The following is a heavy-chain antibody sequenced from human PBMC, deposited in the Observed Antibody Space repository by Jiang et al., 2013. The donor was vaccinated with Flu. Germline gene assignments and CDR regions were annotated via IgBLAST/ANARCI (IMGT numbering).Heavy chain of an antibody. CDR1: GGSISSYY. Sequence: LLKPSETLSLTCTVSGGSISSYYWSWIRQPPGKGLEWIGYIYYSGSTNYNPSLKSRVTISVDTSKNQFSLKLSSVTAADTAVYYCAREVYGGNSAQGAFDIWGQGTMVTVSS. CDR3: AREVYGGNSAQGAFDI. CDR2: IYYSGST. V-gene: IGHV4-59*01. J-gene: IGHJ3*02. D-gene: IGHD4-23*01.